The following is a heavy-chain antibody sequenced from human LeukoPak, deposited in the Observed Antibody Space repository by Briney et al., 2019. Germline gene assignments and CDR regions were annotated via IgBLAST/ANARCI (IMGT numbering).Heavy chain of an antibody. Sequence: GGSLRLSCSASGFTFSTYTMHWVRQAPGKGLEYVSTISSGGSTYYADSVEGRFTISRDNSKNTLYLQMSILRPEDTAVYYCVKDTSYCSGGSCSFTYSFDYWGQGTLVTVSS. J-gene: IGHJ4*02. CDR3: VKDTSYCSGGSCSFTYSFDY. V-gene: IGHV3-64D*09. CDR1: GFTFSTYT. D-gene: IGHD2-15*01. CDR2: ISSGGST.